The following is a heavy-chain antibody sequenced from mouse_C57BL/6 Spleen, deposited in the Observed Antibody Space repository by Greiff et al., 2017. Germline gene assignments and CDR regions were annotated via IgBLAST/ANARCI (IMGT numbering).Heavy chain of an antibody. CDR1: GFTFSDYG. CDR3: ARHGNYPSYWYFDV. D-gene: IGHD2-1*01. CDR2: ISSGSSTI. Sequence: EVKLVESGGGLVKPGGSLKLSCAASGFTFSDYGMHWVSQAPEKGLEWVAYISSGSSTIYYADTVKGRFTISRDNAKNTLFLQMTSLRSEDTAMYYCARHGNYPSYWYFDVWGTGTTVTVSS. V-gene: IGHV5-17*01. J-gene: IGHJ1*03.